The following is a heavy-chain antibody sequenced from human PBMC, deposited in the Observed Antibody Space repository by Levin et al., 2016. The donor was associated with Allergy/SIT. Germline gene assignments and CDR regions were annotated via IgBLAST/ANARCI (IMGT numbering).Heavy chain of an antibody. D-gene: IGHD3-3*01. J-gene: IGHJ2*01. V-gene: IGHV3-23*01. Sequence: GESLKISCAASGFTFNNHGMSWVRQTPGKGLEWVSSISNNGVLTYYADSVKGRFTVSRDNSKNTLYLQMNSLRAEDAAIYYCAKIGVLANWYFDVWGRGTLVTVS. CDR3: AKIGVLANWYFDV. CDR1: GFTFNNHG. CDR2: ISNNGVLT.